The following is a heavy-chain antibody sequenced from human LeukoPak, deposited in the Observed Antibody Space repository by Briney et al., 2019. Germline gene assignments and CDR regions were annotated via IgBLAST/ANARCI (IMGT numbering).Heavy chain of an antibody. J-gene: IGHJ4*02. D-gene: IGHD5-18*01. CDR2: INAGNGNT. CDR3: ARVVRGYNYGTFDY. V-gene: IGHV1-3*01. CDR1: GYTFTSYA. Sequence: ASVKVSCKASGYTFTSYAMHWVRQAPGQRLEWMGWINAGNGNTKYSQKFQGRVTITRDTSASTAYMELSSLRSEDTAVYYCARVVRGYNYGTFDYWGQGTLVTVSS.